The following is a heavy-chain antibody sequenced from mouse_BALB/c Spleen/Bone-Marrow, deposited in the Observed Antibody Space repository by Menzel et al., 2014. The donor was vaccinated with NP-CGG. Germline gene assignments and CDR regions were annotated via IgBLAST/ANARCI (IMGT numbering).Heavy chain of an antibody. J-gene: IGHJ3*01. V-gene: IGHV4-1*02. CDR3: ARNWDVGFAY. CDR1: GFDFSRYW. D-gene: IGHD4-1*01. Sequence: DVKLQESGGGLVQPGGSLKLSYAASGFDFSRYWMSWVRQAPGKGLEWIGEINPDSSTINYTPSLKDKFIISRDNAKNTLYLQMSKVRSGDTALYYCARNWDVGFAYWGQGTLVTVSA. CDR2: INPDSSTI.